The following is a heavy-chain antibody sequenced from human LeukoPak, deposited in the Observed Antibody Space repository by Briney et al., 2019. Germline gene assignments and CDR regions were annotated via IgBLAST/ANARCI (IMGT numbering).Heavy chain of an antibody. Sequence: GASVKVSSRDFTITFDRYVISSVRQATGQGLEWMGWISAYNGNTNYAQKLQGRVTMTTDTSTSTAYMELRSLRSDDTAVYYCARDYYDSSGYFDYWGQGTLVTVSS. V-gene: IGHV1-18*01. CDR3: ARDYYDSSGYFDY. D-gene: IGHD3-22*01. CDR2: ISAYNGNT. J-gene: IGHJ4*02. CDR1: TITFDRYV.